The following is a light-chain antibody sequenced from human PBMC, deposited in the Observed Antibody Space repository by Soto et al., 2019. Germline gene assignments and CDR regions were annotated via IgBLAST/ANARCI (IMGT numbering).Light chain of an antibody. CDR2: KAS. V-gene: IGKV1-5*03. J-gene: IGKJ5*01. CDR1: QRISSW. Sequence: DIQMTQSPSTLSASVGDRVTITCRASQRISSWLAWYQQKPGKAPKLLIYKASTLKSGVPSRFSGSGSGTDFTLTISSLQPEDFATYYCQQSYSLITFGQGTRLEI. CDR3: QQSYSLIT.